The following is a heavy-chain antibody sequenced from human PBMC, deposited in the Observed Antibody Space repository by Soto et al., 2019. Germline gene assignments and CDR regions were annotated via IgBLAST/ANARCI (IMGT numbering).Heavy chain of an antibody. D-gene: IGHD3-3*02. V-gene: IGHV3-30*18. CDR1: GFTFSSFG. CDR3: AKGRFDVVTISPFDH. CDR2: ISYDGTEE. J-gene: IGHJ4*01. Sequence: GGSLRLSCAASGFTFSSFGMHWVRQAPGKGLEWVAVISYDGTEEKYADSVKGRATVSRDNSKNTVYLQMNRLRGDDSAIYYCAKGRFDVVTISPFDHWGQGTLVTISS.